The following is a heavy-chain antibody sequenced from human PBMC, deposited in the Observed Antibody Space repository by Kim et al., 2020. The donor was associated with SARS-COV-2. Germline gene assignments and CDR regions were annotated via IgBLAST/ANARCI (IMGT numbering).Heavy chain of an antibody. J-gene: IGHJ6*02. D-gene: IGHD6-19*01. CDR3: AKGNIGYSSGWYYYYYGMDV. Sequence: RFTISRDNSKNTLYLQMNSLRAEDTAVYYCAKGNIGYSSGWYYYYYGMDVWGQGTTVTVSS. V-gene: IGHV3-23*01.